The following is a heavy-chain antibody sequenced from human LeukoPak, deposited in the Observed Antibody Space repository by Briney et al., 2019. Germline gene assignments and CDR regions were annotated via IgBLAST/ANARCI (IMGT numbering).Heavy chain of an antibody. CDR1: GYTFTSYG. D-gene: IGHD6-6*01. Sequence: ASVKVSCKASGYTFTSYGISWVRQAPGQGLEWMGWISAYNGNTNYAQKLQGRVTITRDTSASTAYMELSSLRSEDMAVYYCARDTGSSVDYWGQGTLVTVSS. J-gene: IGHJ4*02. CDR3: ARDTGSSVDY. CDR2: ISAYNGNT. V-gene: IGHV1-18*03.